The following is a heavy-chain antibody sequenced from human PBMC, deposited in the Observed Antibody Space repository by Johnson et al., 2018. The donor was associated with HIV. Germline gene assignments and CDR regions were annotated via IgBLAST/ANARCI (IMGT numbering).Heavy chain of an antibody. CDR3: ARRMVVGYHARDF. V-gene: IGHV3-30*03. Sequence: QVQLVESGGGVVQPGRSLRLSCAASGFTFSSYGMHWVRQAPGKGLEWVAAISYDGSNKYYADSVKGRFTISRDNSKNTLYLQMNSLRAEDTAIYYCARRMVVGYHARDFWGQGTVVSVPS. J-gene: IGHJ3*01. D-gene: IGHD2-21*01. CDR2: ISYDGSNK. CDR1: GFTFSSYG.